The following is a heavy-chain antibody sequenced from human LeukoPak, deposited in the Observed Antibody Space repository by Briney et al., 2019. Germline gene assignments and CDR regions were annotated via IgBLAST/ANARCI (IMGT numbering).Heavy chain of an antibody. J-gene: IGHJ4*02. V-gene: IGHV3-33*01. CDR2: IWYDGSNK. CDR1: GFTFSSYG. D-gene: IGHD6-6*01. Sequence: SGGSLRLSCAASGFTFSSYGMHWVRQAPGKGLEWVAVIWYDGSNKYYADSVKGRFTISRDNSKNTLYLQMNSLRAEDTAVYYCARAGHILAARPLDYWGQGTLVTVSS. CDR3: ARAGHILAARPLDY.